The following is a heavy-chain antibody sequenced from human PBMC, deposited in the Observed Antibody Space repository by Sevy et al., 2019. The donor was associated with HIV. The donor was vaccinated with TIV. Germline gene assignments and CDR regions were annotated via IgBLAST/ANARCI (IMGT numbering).Heavy chain of an antibody. CDR1: GFTFSIYA. J-gene: IGHJ4*02. V-gene: IGHV3-23*01. Sequence: GGSLRLSCAASGFTFSIYAMSWVRQAPGKGLDWVAGISGSVGSTYYADSVKGRFTISRDNSKNTLYLQMNSLRAEDTAVYYCAKDQLYDTSFFDYWGQGTLVTVSS. D-gene: IGHD3-22*01. CDR2: ISGSVGST. CDR3: AKDQLYDTSFFDY.